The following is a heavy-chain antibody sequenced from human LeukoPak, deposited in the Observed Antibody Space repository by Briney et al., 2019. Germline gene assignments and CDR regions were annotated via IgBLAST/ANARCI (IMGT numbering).Heavy chain of an antibody. CDR1: GYTLTELS. D-gene: IGHD1-26*01. V-gene: IGHV1-24*01. J-gene: IGHJ4*02. Sequence: GASVKVSCKVSGYTLTELSMHWVRQAPGKGLEWMGGFDPEDGETIYAQKFQGRVTMTEDTSTDTAYMELSSLRSEDTAVYYCATGNRRGGYHDYWGQGTLVTVSS. CDR3: ATGNRRGGYHDY. CDR2: FDPEDGET.